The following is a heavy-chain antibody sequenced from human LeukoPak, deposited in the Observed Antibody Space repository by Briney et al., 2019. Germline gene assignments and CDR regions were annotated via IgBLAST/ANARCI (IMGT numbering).Heavy chain of an antibody. J-gene: IGHJ5*02. CDR1: GGSFSGYY. Sequence: PSETLSLTCAVYGGSFSGYYWSWIRQPPRKGLEWIWETNHSGSTNSNPSLKSRVTISVDTSKNQFSLKLASVTAADTAMYFCARKRNLNWFDPRGQGTLVTVSS. CDR2: TNHSGST. CDR3: ARKRNLNWFDP. V-gene: IGHV4-34*01.